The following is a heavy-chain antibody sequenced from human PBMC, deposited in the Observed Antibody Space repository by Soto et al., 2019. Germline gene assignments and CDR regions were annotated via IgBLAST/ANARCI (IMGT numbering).Heavy chain of an antibody. V-gene: IGHV4-31*03. Sequence: TLSLTCTVSGGSISSGGYYWSWIRQHPGKGLERIGYIYYSGSTYYNPSLKSRVTISVDTSKNQFSLKLSSVTAADTAVYYCARLTLLSSKSTAGMDVLGQRTTVTISS. D-gene: IGHD2-2*01. CDR2: IYYSGST. CDR3: ARLTLLSSKSTAGMDV. J-gene: IGHJ6*02. CDR1: GGSISSGGYY.